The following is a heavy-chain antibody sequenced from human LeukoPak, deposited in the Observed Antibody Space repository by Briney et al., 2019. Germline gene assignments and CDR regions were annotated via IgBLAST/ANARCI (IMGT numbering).Heavy chain of an antibody. D-gene: IGHD3-22*01. J-gene: IGHJ3*02. Sequence: SETLSLTCAVSGGSTSSSHWWSWVRQPPGKGLEWIGEIYHTGNTNYNPSLKSRVTISVDTSKNQFSLKLSSVTAADTAVYYCARGSSRYYYDSSGYYRPHNAFDIWGQGTMVTVSS. V-gene: IGHV4-4*02. CDR3: ARGSSRYYYDSSGYYRPHNAFDI. CDR1: GGSTSSSHW. CDR2: IYHTGNT.